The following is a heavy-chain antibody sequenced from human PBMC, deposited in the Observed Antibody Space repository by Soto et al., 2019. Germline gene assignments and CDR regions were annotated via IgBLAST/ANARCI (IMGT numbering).Heavy chain of an antibody. CDR2: INAGNGNT. CDR3: ASSTLS. Sequence: QVHLVQSGAEVKKPGASVKVSCKASGYTFNYYAIHWVRQAPGQRLEWMGWINAGNGNTRYSQKFXGXXIITRDTSATTAYMELSSLTSDDPAVYYCASSTLSWGQGTLFTVSS. V-gene: IGHV1-3*01. CDR1: GYTFNYYA. J-gene: IGHJ5*02.